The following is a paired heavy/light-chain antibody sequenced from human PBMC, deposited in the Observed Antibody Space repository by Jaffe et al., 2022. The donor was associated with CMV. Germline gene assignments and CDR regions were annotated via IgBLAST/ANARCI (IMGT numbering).Light chain of an antibody. CDR2: LGS. V-gene: IGKV2-28*01. CDR3: MQGLETPRT. J-gene: IGKJ4*01. Sequence: DIVMTQSALSLSVTPGEPASISCRSSQSLLRSNGHNYLDWYVQKPGKSPQLLIYLGSNRASGVPDRFSGSGSGTDFTLKISRVEAEDVGVYYCMQGLETPRTFGGGTKVEIK. CDR1: QSLLRSNGHNY.
Heavy chain of an antibody. CDR3: VKDRYPDRDFDI. J-gene: IGHJ3*02. Sequence: EVQLVESGGGLVQPGGSLRLSCSASGFTFSISIMHWVRLAPGKGLEYVSAIGSNGRVTRYADSVKGRFTISRDISNNMLYLQMSSLTSEDTAVYYCVKDRYPDRDFDIWGQGTVVTVSS. CDR2: IGSNGRVT. D-gene: IGHD3-9*01. CDR1: GFTFSISI. V-gene: IGHV3-64D*06.